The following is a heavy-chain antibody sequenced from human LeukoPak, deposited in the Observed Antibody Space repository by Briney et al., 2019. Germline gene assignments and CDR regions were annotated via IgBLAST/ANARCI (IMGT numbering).Heavy chain of an antibody. CDR3: ARAPVQYCGGDCDAFDI. CDR1: GFTFSSYW. V-gene: IGHV3-74*01. D-gene: IGHD2-21*02. J-gene: IGHJ3*02. Sequence: PGGSLTLSCAASGFTFSSYWMHWVRQAPGKGLVWVSRINSDGSSTTYADSVKGQFTISRDNANKTLYLQMNSLRAGDTAVFYCARAPVQYCGGDCDAFDIWGQGTMVTVSS. CDR2: INSDGSST.